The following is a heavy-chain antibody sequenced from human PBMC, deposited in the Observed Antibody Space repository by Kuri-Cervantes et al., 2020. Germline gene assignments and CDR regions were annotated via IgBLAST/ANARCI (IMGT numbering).Heavy chain of an antibody. Sequence: GESLKISCAASGFSFSDFGMHWVRQAPGKGLEWVAVISYDGSNKYYADSVKGRFTISRDNSKNTLYLQMNSLRAEDTAVYYCARVTWGDDSSGSPSDYWGQGTLVTVSS. CDR2: ISYDGSNK. D-gene: IGHD3-22*01. V-gene: IGHV3-30*03. J-gene: IGHJ4*02. CDR3: ARVTWGDDSSGSPSDY. CDR1: GFSFSDFG.